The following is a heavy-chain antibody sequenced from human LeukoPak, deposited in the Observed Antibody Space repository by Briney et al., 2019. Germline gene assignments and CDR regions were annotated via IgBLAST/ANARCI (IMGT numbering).Heavy chain of an antibody. CDR2: IYTSGNT. Sequence: KPSETLSLTXTVSGGSISSYQWSWIRQPAGKGLEWIGRIYTSGNTNYNPSLKSRVTMSVDTSKNQFSLKLNSVTAADTAVYYCVRGDWDSSWPYFDFWGQGTLVTVSS. CDR3: VRGDWDSSWPYFDF. J-gene: IGHJ4*02. V-gene: IGHV4-4*07. CDR1: GGSISSYQ. D-gene: IGHD6-13*01.